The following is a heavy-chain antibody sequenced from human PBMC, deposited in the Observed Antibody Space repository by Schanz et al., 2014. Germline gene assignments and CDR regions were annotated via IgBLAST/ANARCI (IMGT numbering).Heavy chain of an antibody. CDR1: GFSFSSYA. Sequence: EVQLLESGGGSVEPGGSLRLSCAASGFSFSSYAMGWVRQARGKGLEWVSAMNESHSTIYYADSVRGRFIISRDNSKNTLFLQMNSLRAEDTAVYYCARKVVATIGGYYDNWGQGTLVIVSS. D-gene: IGHD5-12*01. CDR2: MNESHSTI. J-gene: IGHJ4*02. V-gene: IGHV3-23*01. CDR3: ARKVVATIGGYYDN.